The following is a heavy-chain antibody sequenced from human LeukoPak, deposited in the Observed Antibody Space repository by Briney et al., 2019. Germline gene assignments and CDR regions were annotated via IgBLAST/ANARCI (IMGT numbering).Heavy chain of an antibody. V-gene: IGHV4-38-2*02. CDR2: IYHSGST. CDR3: ARDLSIRTYYYYMDV. J-gene: IGHJ6*03. D-gene: IGHD3-16*02. Sequence: PSETLSLTCSVSSFSFSIPYYWGWIRQPPGQGLAWIGSIYHSGSTYYNPSLKSRVTISVDTSKNQFSLKLSSVTAADTAVYYCARDLSIRTYYYYMDVWGKGTTVTVSS. CDR1: SFSFSIPYY.